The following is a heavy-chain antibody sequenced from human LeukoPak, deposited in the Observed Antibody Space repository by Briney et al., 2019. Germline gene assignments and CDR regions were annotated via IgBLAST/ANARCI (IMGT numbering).Heavy chain of an antibody. J-gene: IGHJ4*02. CDR1: GFTFSSYA. V-gene: IGHV3-30-3*01. CDR3: AREYDYVWGSYRSFSYYFDY. CDR2: ISYDGSNK. D-gene: IGHD3-16*02. Sequence: GGSLRLSCAASGFTFSSYAMHWVRQAPVKGLEWVAVISYDGSNKYYADSVKGRFTISRDNSKNTLYLQMNSLRAEDTAVYYCAREYDYVWGSYRSFSYYFDYWGQGTLVTVSS.